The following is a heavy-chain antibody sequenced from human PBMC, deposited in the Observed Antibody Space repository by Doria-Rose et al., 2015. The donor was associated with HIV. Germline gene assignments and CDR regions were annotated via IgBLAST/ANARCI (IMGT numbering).Heavy chain of an antibody. CDR1: GVSLSSPGMG. D-gene: IGHD6-13*01. CDR3: ARIKSSRWYHKYYFDF. CDR2: MFSDDER. Sequence: QVQLVQSGPVLVKPTETLTLTCTVSGVSLSSPGMGVSWIRQPPGKALEWLANMFSDDERSYKTSLKSRLTIFRGNSKSQVVLTMTDMDPVDTATYYCARIKSSRWYHKYYFDFWGQGTLVIVSA. V-gene: IGHV2-26*01. J-gene: IGHJ4*02.